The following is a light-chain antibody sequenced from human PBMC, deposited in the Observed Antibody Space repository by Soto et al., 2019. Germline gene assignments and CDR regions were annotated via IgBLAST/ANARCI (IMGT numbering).Light chain of an antibody. V-gene: IGKV3-20*01. J-gene: IGKJ2*03. CDR1: QSVDSSY. CDR3: QQYGNSPLYS. Sequence: EIVLTQSPGTLSLSPGERATLSCRASQSVDSSYLAWYQQKPGQAPRLLIYGASNRATGIPARFGGSGSGTDFNLTIDRLEPEDFAIYYCQQYGNSPLYSFSQGTKLEIK. CDR2: GAS.